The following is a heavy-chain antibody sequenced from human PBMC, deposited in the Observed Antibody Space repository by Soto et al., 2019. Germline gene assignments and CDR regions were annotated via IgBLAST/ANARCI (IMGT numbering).Heavy chain of an antibody. V-gene: IGHV3-33*01. CDR1: GFTFSSYG. CDR2: IWYDGSNK. D-gene: IGHD4-17*01. J-gene: IGHJ3*02. Sequence: QVQLVESGGGVVQPGRSLRLSCAASGFTFSSYGMHWVGQAPGKRLEWVAVIWYDGSNKYYADSVKGRFTISRDNSKNTLYLQMNSLRADDTAVYYCAGHDYGDRADAFDIWGQGTMVTVSS. CDR3: AGHDYGDRADAFDI.